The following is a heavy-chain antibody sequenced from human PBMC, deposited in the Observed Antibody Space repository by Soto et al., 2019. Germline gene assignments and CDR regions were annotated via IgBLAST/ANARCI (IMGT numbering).Heavy chain of an antibody. D-gene: IGHD3-3*02. J-gene: IGHJ6*02. CDR1: GGTFSSSA. V-gene: IGHV1-69*12. Sequence: QVQLVQSGSEVKKPGSSVKLSCKASGGTFSSSAISWVRQAPGQGLEWMGGIMPIFRTPDYAQKFQGRVTITADESTTTAYMELSSLRSEDTAVYCCARDKDRQQLGGNYYYILDVWGQGTTVTVSS. CDR2: IMPIFRTP. CDR3: ARDKDRQQLGGNYYYILDV.